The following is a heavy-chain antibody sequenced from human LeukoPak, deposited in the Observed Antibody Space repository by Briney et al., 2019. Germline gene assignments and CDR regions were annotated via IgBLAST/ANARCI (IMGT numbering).Heavy chain of an antibody. V-gene: IGHV4-39*01. D-gene: IGHD3-3*01. CDR1: GGSISSSSYY. CDR2: IYYSGST. Sequence: PSETLSLTCTVSGGSISSSSYYWGWIRQPPGKGLEWIVSIYYSGSTYYNPSLKSRVTISVDTSKNQFSLKLSSVTAADTAVYYCARHALDYDFWSGYPGWFDPWGQGTLVTVSS. J-gene: IGHJ5*02. CDR3: ARHALDYDFWSGYPGWFDP.